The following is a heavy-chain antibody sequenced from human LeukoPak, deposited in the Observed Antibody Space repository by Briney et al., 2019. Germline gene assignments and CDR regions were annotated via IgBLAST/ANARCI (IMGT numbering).Heavy chain of an antibody. V-gene: IGHV4-30-4*01. CDR2: IYYSGST. D-gene: IGHD3-10*01. CDR3: ARDIWFGELSPD. J-gene: IGHJ4*02. CDR1: GGSISSGDYY. Sequence: PSETLSLTCTVSGGSISSGDYYWSWIRQPPGKGLKWIGYIYYSGSTYYNPSLKSRVTISVDTSKNQFSLKLSSVTAADTAVYYCARDIWFGELSPDWGQGTLVTVSS.